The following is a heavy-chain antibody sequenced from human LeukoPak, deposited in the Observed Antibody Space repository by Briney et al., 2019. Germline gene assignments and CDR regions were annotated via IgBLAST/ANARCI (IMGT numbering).Heavy chain of an antibody. Sequence: GGSLRLSCAASGFTFSSYAMSWVRQAPGKGLEWVSAISGSGGSTYYADSVKGRFTISRDNSKNTLYLQMNSLRAEDTAVYYCAKTRGGPVTAMVTPYFDYWGQGTLVTVSS. CDR2: ISGSGGST. CDR3: AKTRGGPVTAMVTPYFDY. D-gene: IGHD5-18*01. CDR1: GFTFSSYA. J-gene: IGHJ4*02. V-gene: IGHV3-23*01.